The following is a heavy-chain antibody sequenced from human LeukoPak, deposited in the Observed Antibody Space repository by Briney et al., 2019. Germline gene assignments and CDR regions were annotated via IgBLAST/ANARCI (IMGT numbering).Heavy chain of an antibody. CDR3: AREGGPSKSWFDP. V-gene: IGHV4-39*02. CDR1: GGSISSSSYY. CDR2: VYYGGNI. J-gene: IGHJ5*02. Sequence: SETLSLTCSVSGGSISSSSYYWGWIRQPPGKGLEWIGSVYYGGNINYNPSLKSRVTISVDTSKNQFSLKLSSVTAADTAVYYCAREGGPSKSWFDPWGQGTLVTVSS. D-gene: IGHD3-3*02.